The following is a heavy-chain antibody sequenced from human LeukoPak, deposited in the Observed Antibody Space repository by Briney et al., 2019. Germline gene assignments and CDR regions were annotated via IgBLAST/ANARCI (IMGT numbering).Heavy chain of an antibody. J-gene: IGHJ5*02. Sequence: ASVKVSCETSVYTLSNYGTACVPHAPGQGLEWMGKLNPSGCSTSYAQKCQGRVSMTRDTSTSTVYMELSSLRSEDTAVYYCARAWWGTDFGGTNWSNPWGQGTLVTVSS. V-gene: IGHV1-46*01. D-gene: IGHD4-23*01. CDR3: ARAWWGTDFGGTNWSNP. CDR2: LNPSGCST. CDR1: VYTLSNYG.